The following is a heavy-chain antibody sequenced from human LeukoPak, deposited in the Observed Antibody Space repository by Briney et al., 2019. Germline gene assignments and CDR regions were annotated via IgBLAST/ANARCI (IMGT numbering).Heavy chain of an antibody. CDR2: IYPGDSDT. CDR1: GYSFTGYW. Sequence: GESLKISCKGSGYSFTGYWIGWVRQMPGKGLEWMGIIYPGDSDTRYSPSFQGQVTISADKSISTAYLQWSSLKASDTAMYYCASPGPGSHCTNGVCSDAFDIWGQGTMVTVSS. D-gene: IGHD2-8*01. J-gene: IGHJ3*02. CDR3: ASPGPGSHCTNGVCSDAFDI. V-gene: IGHV5-51*01.